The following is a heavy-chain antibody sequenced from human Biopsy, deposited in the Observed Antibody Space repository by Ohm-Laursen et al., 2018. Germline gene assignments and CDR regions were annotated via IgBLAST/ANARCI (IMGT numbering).Heavy chain of an antibody. D-gene: IGHD5-12*01. CDR2: IFYSANT. J-gene: IGHJ4*02. V-gene: IGHV4-31*03. CDR1: GVSINGGRYY. Sequence: TLSLTCTVSGVSINGGRYYWNWIRHHPGKGLGWIGNIFYSANTYYNPSLKSRVTISVDTSKNQFSLKLSSVTAADTAVYYCARLGSGDYFPTFFDFWGQGALVTVSS. CDR3: ARLGSGDYFPTFFDF.